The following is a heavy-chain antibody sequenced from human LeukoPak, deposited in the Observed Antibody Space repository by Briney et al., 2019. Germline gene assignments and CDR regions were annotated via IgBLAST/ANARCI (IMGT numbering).Heavy chain of an antibody. J-gene: IGHJ4*02. V-gene: IGHV3-23*01. CDR3: AKVRLLWFGELLSHFDY. CDR2: ISGSGGST. CDR1: GFTFSSYA. Sequence: GGSLRLSCAASGFTFSSYAMSWVRQAPGKGLEWVSAISGSGGSTYYPDSVKGRFTISRDNSKNTLYLQMNSLRAEDTAVYYCAKVRLLWFGELLSHFDYWGQGTLVTVSS. D-gene: IGHD3-10*01.